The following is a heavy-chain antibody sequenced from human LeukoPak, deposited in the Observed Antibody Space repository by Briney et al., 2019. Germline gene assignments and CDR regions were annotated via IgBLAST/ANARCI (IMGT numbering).Heavy chain of an antibody. J-gene: IGHJ6*02. CDR1: GFTFDDYT. V-gene: IGHV3-43*01. D-gene: IGHD2-2*01. Sequence: GGSLRLSCAASGFTFDDYTMHWVRQAPGKGLEWVSLISWDGGSTYYADSVKGRFTISRDNAKNSLYLQMNSLRAEDTAVYYCARDIVVVPAAIPYYYGMDVWGQGTTVTVSS. CDR2: ISWDGGST. CDR3: ARDIVVVPAAIPYYYGMDV.